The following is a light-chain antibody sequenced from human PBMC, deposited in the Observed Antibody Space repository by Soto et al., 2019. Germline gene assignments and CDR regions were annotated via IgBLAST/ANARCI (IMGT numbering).Light chain of an antibody. J-gene: IGLJ1*01. CDR3: YSYTTGNTRQIV. CDR1: SSDVGGYNY. V-gene: IGLV2-14*01. CDR2: DVS. Sequence: QSALTQPASVSGSPGQSITISCTGTSSDVGGYNYVSWYQQHPGKAPKFMIYDVSNRPSGVSNRFSGSKSGNTASLTISGLQAEDEAVYHYYSYTTGNTRQIVFGTGTMVTVL.